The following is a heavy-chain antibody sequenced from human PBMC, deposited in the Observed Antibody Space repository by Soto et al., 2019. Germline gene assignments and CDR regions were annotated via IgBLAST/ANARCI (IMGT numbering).Heavy chain of an antibody. CDR3: AHRMGGSFDP. CDR2: IYRDDDK. Sequence: QITLKESGPTLVKPTQTLTLTCTFSGFSLSSSGVGVGWIRQPPGKALEWLALIYRDDDKRYSPSLKSRLTITKDTSKNQVVLTMTNMVPVDTATYYCAHRMGGSFDPWGQGTLVTVSS. CDR1: GFSLSSSGVG. D-gene: IGHD3-16*01. J-gene: IGHJ5*02. V-gene: IGHV2-5*02.